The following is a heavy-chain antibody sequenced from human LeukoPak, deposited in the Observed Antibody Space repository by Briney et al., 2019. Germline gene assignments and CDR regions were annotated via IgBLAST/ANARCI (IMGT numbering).Heavy chain of an antibody. CDR1: GFTFSDYP. Sequence: GGSLRLSCAASGFTFSDYPMHWVRQAPGKGLEWVAVTPFDGSNKYYADSVKGRFTISRDNAKNSLYLQMNSLRAEDTAVYYCARSPLTFGGVMYYFDYWGQGTLVTVSS. V-gene: IGHV3-30-3*01. CDR3: ARSPLTFGGVMYYFDY. CDR2: TPFDGSNK. J-gene: IGHJ4*02. D-gene: IGHD3-16*01.